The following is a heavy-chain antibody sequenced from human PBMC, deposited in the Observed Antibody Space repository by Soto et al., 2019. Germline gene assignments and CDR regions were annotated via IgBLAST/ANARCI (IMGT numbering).Heavy chain of an antibody. CDR2: INHSGCT. CDR1: GGSFSGYY. D-gene: IGHD6-6*01. V-gene: IGHV4-34*01. Sequence: SDTLYLTCAVYGGSFSGYYWSWIRQPPGKGLEWIGEINHSGCTNYNPPLKSRVNISVDTSKNQFSLKLSSVTAADTAVYSCASGLSSSSTYWGQGTLVPVS. CDR3: ASGLSSSSTY. J-gene: IGHJ4*02.